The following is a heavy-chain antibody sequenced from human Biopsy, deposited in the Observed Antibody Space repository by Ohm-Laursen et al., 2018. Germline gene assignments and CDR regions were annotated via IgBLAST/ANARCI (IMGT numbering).Heavy chain of an antibody. V-gene: IGHV1-2*02. J-gene: IGHJ4*02. CDR3: AKGLWEWLEPS. Sequence: GASVKVSCKASRYTFTGDYIHWVRQAPGQGLEWMGWIDPKYGDTKFAQKFQGRVTITTDTSTSTSYMDLSSLRSDDTAVYYCAKGLWEWLEPSWGQGTLVIVSS. D-gene: IGHD3-3*01. CDR1: RYTFTGDY. CDR2: IDPKYGDT.